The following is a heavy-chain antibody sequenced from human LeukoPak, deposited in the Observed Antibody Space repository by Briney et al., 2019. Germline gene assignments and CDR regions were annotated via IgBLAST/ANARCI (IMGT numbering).Heavy chain of an antibody. CDR2: IYTSGST. CDR3: ARDPNYYDSSGYYGSWWYFDY. D-gene: IGHD3-22*01. Sequence: PSETLSLTCTVSGGSISSYYWSWIRQPAGKGLEWIGRIYTSGSTNYNPSLKSRVTMSVDTSKNQLSLKLSSVTAADTAVYYCARDPNYYDSSGYYGSWWYFDYWGQGTLVTVSS. CDR1: GGSISSYY. J-gene: IGHJ4*02. V-gene: IGHV4-4*07.